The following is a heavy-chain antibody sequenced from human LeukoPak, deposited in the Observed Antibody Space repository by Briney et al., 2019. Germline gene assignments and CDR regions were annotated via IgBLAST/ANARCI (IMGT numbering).Heavy chain of an antibody. J-gene: IGHJ3*02. V-gene: IGHV4-38-2*01. D-gene: IGHD2-15*01. CDR1: GYSISSGYY. CDR2: IYHSGST. Sequence: SETLSLTCAVSGYSISSGYYWGWIRQPPGKGLEWIGSIYHSGSTYYNPSLKSRVTISVDTSKNQFSLKLSSVTAADTAVYYCARHVGWPDAFDIWGQGTMVTVS. CDR3: ARHVGWPDAFDI.